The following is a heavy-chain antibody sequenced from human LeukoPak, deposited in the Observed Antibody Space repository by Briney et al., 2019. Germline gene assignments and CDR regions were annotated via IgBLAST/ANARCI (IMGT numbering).Heavy chain of an antibody. CDR2: ISGSGGST. Sequence: GGSLRLSCAASGFIFSSYSMSWVRQAPGKGLEWVSTISGSGGSTYYADSVKGRFTISRDNSKNTVYLQMNSLRAEDTAVYYCARDRSCINDVRHGDFDYWGQGTLVTVSS. CDR3: ARDRSCINDVRHGDFDY. J-gene: IGHJ4*02. V-gene: IGHV3-23*01. D-gene: IGHD2-8*01. CDR1: GFIFSSYS.